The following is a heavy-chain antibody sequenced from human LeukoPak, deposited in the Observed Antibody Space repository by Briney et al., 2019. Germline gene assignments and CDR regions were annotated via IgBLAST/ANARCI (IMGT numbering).Heavy chain of an antibody. Sequence: GASVKVSCKTSGYTFSNFGINWVRQAPGQGLEWMGWISGNNDNPNYGQKFQGRFAVTTDSSTTTAYMELRSLRSDDTAVYYCARGLGYCDTTTCYGELPGDYWSQGTLVTVSS. CDR1: GYTFSNFG. CDR2: ISGNNDNP. J-gene: IGHJ4*02. CDR3: ARGLGYCDTTTCYGELPGDY. V-gene: IGHV1-18*01. D-gene: IGHD2-2*01.